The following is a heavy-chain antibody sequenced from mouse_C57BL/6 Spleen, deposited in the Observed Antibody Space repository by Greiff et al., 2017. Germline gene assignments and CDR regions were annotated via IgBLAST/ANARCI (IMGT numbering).Heavy chain of an antibody. CDR3: ARPRYYGSNYRYFDV. D-gene: IGHD1-1*01. V-gene: IGHV1-64*01. CDR2: IHPNSGST. Sequence: QVQLQQPGAELVKPGASVKLSCKASGYTFTSYWMHWVKQRPGQGLEWIGMIHPNSGSTNYNEKFKSKDTLTVDKSSSTASMQLSSLTSEDSAVYFCARPRYYGSNYRYFDVWGTGTTVTVSS. J-gene: IGHJ1*03. CDR1: GYTFTSYW.